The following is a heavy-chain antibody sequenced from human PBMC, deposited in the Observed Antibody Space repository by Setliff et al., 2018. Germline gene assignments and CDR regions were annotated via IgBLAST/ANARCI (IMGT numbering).Heavy chain of an antibody. Sequence: GGSLRLSCTASGFTFSNAWMSWVRQAPGKGLEWVGRIKRITDSGTTDHAAPVKGRFTVSRDDSISTLYLQMNSLKNEDTAVYYCTTSPISSGWHSNFDYNMDVWGQGTTVTVSS. CDR2: IKRITDSGTT. CDR1: GFTFSNAW. V-gene: IGHV3-15*01. D-gene: IGHD6-19*01. CDR3: TTSPISSGWHSNFDYNMDV. J-gene: IGHJ6*02.